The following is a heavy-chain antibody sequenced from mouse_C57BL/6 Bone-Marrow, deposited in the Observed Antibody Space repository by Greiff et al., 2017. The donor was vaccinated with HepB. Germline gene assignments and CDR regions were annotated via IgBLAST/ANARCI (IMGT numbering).Heavy chain of an antibody. Sequence: VQLKQSGGGLVQPKGSLKLSCAASGFSFNTYAMNWVRQAPGKGLEWVARIRSKSNNYATYYADSVKDRFTISRDDSESMLYLQMNNLKTEDTAMYYCVRGGTTVVEDYAMDYWGQGTSVTVSS. CDR1: GFSFNTYA. V-gene: IGHV10-1*01. D-gene: IGHD1-1*01. CDR2: IRSKSNNYAT. CDR3: VRGGTTVVEDYAMDY. J-gene: IGHJ4*01.